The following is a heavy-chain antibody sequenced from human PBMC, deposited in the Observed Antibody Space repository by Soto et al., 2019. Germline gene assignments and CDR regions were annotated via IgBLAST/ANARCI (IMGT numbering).Heavy chain of an antibody. V-gene: IGHV4-31*01. D-gene: IGHD3-10*01. CDR3: ARDRGFMVRGVIILDAFDI. Sequence: QVQLQESGPGLVKPSQTLSLTCTVSGGSISSGGYYWSWIRQHPGKGLEWIGYIDYSGGTYYNPSLQSLFTISVDTSKNQFFLKLSSVTAADTAVYYCARDRGFMVRGVIILDAFDIWGQGTMVTVSS. CDR2: IDYSGGT. J-gene: IGHJ3*02. CDR1: GGSISSGGYY.